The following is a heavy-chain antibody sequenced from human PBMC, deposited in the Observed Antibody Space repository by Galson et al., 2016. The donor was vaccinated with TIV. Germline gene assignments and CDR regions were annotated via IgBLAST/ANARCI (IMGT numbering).Heavy chain of an antibody. Sequence: SVKVSCKASGGTFSSDAISWGRQAPGQGLEWMGGIIPVFKIADYAQKFQGRVTISADEFPNASYMEMSSLGFEDTAVYYCARARGYNFDYAFHIWGQGTMVTVSS. V-gene: IGHV1-69*13. CDR1: GGTFSSDA. J-gene: IGHJ3*02. CDR2: IIPVFKIA. D-gene: IGHD3-9*01. CDR3: ARARGYNFDYAFHI.